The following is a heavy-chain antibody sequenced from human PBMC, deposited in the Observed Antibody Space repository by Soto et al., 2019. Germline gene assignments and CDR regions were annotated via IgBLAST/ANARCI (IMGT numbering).Heavy chain of an antibody. D-gene: IGHD2-2*01. CDR1: GFTFSSYS. CDR2: IGTSAST. CDR3: ADLSRYCTSSNCD. J-gene: IGHJ4*02. Sequence: DVRLLESGEGLVQPGGSLRLSCAASGFTFSSYSMSWVRQAPGKGLEWVSTIGTSASTYYGDSVRGRFTISRDNSRNTLYLQRNSLRAEDTAVYYCADLSRYCTSSNCDWGQGTLVTVSS. V-gene: IGHV3-23*01.